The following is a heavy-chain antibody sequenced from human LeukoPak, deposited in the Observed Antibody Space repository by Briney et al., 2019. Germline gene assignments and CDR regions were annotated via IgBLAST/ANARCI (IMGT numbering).Heavy chain of an antibody. J-gene: IGHJ4*02. CDR1: GGSISSYY. Sequence: SETLSLTCTVSGGSISSYYWSWIRQPPGKGLEWIGYIYYSGSTNYNPSLKSRVTMSVDTSKNQFSLKPSSVTAADTAVYYCARLTYYYGSGSYQPTIDYWGQGTLVTVSS. CDR2: IYYSGST. CDR3: ARLTYYYGSGSYQPTIDY. V-gene: IGHV4-59*08. D-gene: IGHD3-10*01.